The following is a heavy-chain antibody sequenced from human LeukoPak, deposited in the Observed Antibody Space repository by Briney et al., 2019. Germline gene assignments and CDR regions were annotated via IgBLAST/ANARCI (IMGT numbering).Heavy chain of an antibody. V-gene: IGHV4-38-2*02. Sequence: SETLSLTCTVSGYSISSGFYWGWIRQPPGKGLEWIGSIYHIGSTYYNPSLRSRVTISVDTSKDQFSLKLSSVTAADTAVYYCARDRADYGDYVDAFDIWGQGRMVTVSS. D-gene: IGHD4-17*01. CDR2: IYHIGST. CDR3: ARDRADYGDYVDAFDI. CDR1: GYSISSGFY. J-gene: IGHJ3*02.